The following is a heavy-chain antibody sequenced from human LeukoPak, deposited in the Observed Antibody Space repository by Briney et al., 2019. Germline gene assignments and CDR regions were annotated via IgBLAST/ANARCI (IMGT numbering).Heavy chain of an antibody. V-gene: IGHV4-39*01. CDR1: GGSISSSSYY. Sequence: SETLSVTCTVSGGSISSSSYYWGWIRQPPGKGLEWIGSIYYSGSTYYNPSLKSRVTISVDTSKNQFSLKLSSVTAADTAVYYCARGLLGYCSGGSCLWFDPWGQGTLVTVSS. CDR3: ARGLLGYCSGGSCLWFDP. CDR2: IYYSGST. D-gene: IGHD2-15*01. J-gene: IGHJ5*02.